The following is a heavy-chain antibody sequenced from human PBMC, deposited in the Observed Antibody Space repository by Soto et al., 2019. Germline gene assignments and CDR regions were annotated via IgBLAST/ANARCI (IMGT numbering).Heavy chain of an antibody. V-gene: IGHV3-30-3*01. J-gene: IGHJ4*02. CDR1: GLTFSSYV. CDR3: ARDDEGGSDCDLGY. D-gene: IGHD1-26*01. CDR2: ISHDGNNK. Sequence: QVQLLESAGGVVQPGRSLRLSCAASGLTFSSYVMHWVRQTPGRGLEWVAFISHDGNNKYYADSVKGRFTISRDNSENTLYLQMDSLRAEDTAVYYCARDDEGGSDCDLGYWGQGTLVTVSS.